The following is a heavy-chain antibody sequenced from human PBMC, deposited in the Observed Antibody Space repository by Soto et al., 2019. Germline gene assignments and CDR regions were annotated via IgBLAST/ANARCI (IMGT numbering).Heavy chain of an antibody. D-gene: IGHD4-17*01. CDR1: GFSLSTSGVG. J-gene: IGHJ3*02. V-gene: IGHV2-5*02. CDR3: AHYGDYRTAFDI. CDR2: IYWDDDK. Sequence: QITLKESGPTLVKPTQTLTLTYTFSGFSLSTSGVGVGWIRQPPGKALEWLALIYWDDDKRYSPSLKSRLTITKDTSKNQVVLTMTNMDPVDTATYYCAHYGDYRTAFDIWGQGTMVTVSS.